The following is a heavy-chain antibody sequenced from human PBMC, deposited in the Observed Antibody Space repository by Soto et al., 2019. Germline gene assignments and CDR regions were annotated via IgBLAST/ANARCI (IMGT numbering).Heavy chain of an antibody. CDR2: TSIDGNTK. CDR1: GFSFTSYD. J-gene: IGHJ4*02. V-gene: IGHV3-30-3*01. CDR3: ARNYGSALDY. Sequence: QVLLVESGGGVVQPGRSLRLSCAASGFSFTSYDIYWVRQAPGKGLEWVAVTSIDGNTKYYADSVQGRFTVSRDNSKDTLYLEMTSLRPQDTAVYYCARNYGSALDYWGQGTPVTGSS. D-gene: IGHD3-10*01.